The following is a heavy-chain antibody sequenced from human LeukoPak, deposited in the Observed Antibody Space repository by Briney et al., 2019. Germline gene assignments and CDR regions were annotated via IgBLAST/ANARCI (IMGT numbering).Heavy chain of an antibody. Sequence: QPGGSLRLSCAASGFTFSSYSMTWVRQAPGKGLEWVSYISSSSSTIYYADSVKGRFTISRDNSKNTLYLQMNSLRAEDTAVYYCAKVPHRSSGYYYGDWGQGTLVTVSS. D-gene: IGHD3-22*01. J-gene: IGHJ4*02. CDR2: ISSSSSTI. V-gene: IGHV3-48*01. CDR3: AKVPHRSSGYYYGD. CDR1: GFTFSSYS.